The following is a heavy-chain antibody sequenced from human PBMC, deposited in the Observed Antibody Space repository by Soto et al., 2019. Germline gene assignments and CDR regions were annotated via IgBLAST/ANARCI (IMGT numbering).Heavy chain of an antibody. D-gene: IGHD3-10*01. J-gene: IGHJ6*02. CDR2: INHSGST. Sequence: KSSETLSLTCAVYGGSFSGYYWSWIRQPPGKGLEWIGEINHSGSTNYNPSLKSRVTISVDTSKNQFSLKLSSVTAADTAVYYCARGKVGYYYGSGRYGMDVWGQGTTVTVSS. CDR3: ARGKVGYYYGSGRYGMDV. CDR1: GGSFSGYY. V-gene: IGHV4-34*01.